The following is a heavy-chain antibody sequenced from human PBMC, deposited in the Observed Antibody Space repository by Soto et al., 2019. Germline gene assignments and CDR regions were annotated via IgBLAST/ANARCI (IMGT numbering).Heavy chain of an antibody. CDR2: IYYSGST. CDR1: GGSISSYY. V-gene: IGHV4-59*01. Sequence: SETLSLTCTVSGGSISSYYWSWIRQPPGKGLEWIGYIYYSGSTNYNPSLKSRVTISVDTSKNQFSLKLSSVTAADTAVYYCARDRRIETGDLAFDIWGQGTMVTVSS. J-gene: IGHJ3*02. CDR3: ARDRRIETGDLAFDI. D-gene: IGHD7-27*01.